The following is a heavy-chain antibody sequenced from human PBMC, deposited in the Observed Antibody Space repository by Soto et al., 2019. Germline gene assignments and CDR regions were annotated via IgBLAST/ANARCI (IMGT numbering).Heavy chain of an antibody. Sequence: LVKVSCKASGFTFTSSAFQWVRQARGQRLEWIGWIAVGSGYTNYAQRFQDRVTLTRDMSTATTYMELSRLTSEDKAIYYCAADATAWQQMVPSDYWGQGTLVTVSS. CDR3: AADATAWQQMVPSDY. V-gene: IGHV1-58*01. CDR1: GFTFTSSA. D-gene: IGHD2-8*01. CDR2: IAVGSGYT. J-gene: IGHJ4*02.